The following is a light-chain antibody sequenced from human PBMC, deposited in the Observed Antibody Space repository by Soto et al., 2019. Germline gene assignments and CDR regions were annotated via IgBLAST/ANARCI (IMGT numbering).Light chain of an antibody. J-gene: IGKJ1*01. V-gene: IGKV3-15*01. CDR2: GAS. CDR1: QSVSIN. CDR3: QQYTNWPPT. Sequence: EIVMTQSPATLSVSPGERATLSCRASQSVSINLAWYQQKPGHAPRLLIYGASIRATGIPARFSGSGSGTEFALTISNLQSEDFAVYYCQQYTNWPPTFGQWTKVEIK.